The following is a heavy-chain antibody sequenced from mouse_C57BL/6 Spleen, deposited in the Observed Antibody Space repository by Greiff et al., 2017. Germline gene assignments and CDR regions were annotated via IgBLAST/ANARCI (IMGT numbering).Heavy chain of an antibody. Sequence: VQLKQSGAELVRPGASVKLSCTASGFNIKDDYMHWVKQRPEQGLEWIGWIDPENGDTEYASKFQGKATITADTSSNTAYLQLSSLTSEDTAVYYCMVTTGSGYFDVWGTGTTVTVSS. CDR1: GFNIKDDY. J-gene: IGHJ1*03. CDR3: MVTTGSGYFDV. CDR2: IDPENGDT. D-gene: IGHD2-2*01. V-gene: IGHV14-4*01.